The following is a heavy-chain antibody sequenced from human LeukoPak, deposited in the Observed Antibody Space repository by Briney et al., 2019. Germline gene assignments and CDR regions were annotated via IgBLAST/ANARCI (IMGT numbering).Heavy chain of an antibody. Sequence: PGGSLRLSCAASGFTFSNYWMTGVRQAPGKGLEWVANIKLDGTEKKYVDSVKGRFTISRDNAKNSLYLQLNSLRAEDTAVYYCARSHYGDYSWGQGTLVTVSS. J-gene: IGHJ4*02. CDR2: IKLDGTEK. CDR3: ARSHYGDYS. CDR1: GFTFSNYW. D-gene: IGHD4-17*01. V-gene: IGHV3-7*03.